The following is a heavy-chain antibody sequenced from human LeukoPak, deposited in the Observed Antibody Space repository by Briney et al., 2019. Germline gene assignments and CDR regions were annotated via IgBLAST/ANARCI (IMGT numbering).Heavy chain of an antibody. CDR1: GFTFSRYG. J-gene: IGHJ6*02. D-gene: IGHD3-10*01. V-gene: IGHV3-33*01. Sequence: GGSLRLSCAASGFTFSRYGMHWVRQAPGKGRERGAVLWYDGSNKYYADSVKGRFTISRDNSKNTLYLQMNSLRAEDTAVYYCARDDVLLWFGELGPAGMDVWGQGTTVTVSS. CDR2: LWYDGSNK. CDR3: ARDDVLLWFGELGPAGMDV.